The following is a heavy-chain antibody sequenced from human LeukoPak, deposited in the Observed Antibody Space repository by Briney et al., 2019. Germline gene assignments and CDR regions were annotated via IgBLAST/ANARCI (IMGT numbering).Heavy chain of an antibody. V-gene: IGHV4-38-2*02. CDR1: GYSINSGYF. D-gene: IGHD2-15*01. Sequence: SETLSPTCTVSGYSINSGYFWGWVRQPPGKGPEWIGSIFHTGDVYYNPSLRSRVTISVDTSRNQVSLKVTSVTAADTALYYCARVVASTSIDSWGQGILVTVSS. CDR3: ARVVASTSIDS. J-gene: IGHJ4*02. CDR2: IFHTGDV.